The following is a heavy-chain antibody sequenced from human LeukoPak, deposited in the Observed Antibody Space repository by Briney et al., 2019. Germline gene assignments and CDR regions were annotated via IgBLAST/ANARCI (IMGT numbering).Heavy chain of an antibody. V-gene: IGHV3-66*02. Sequence: GGSLRLSCAVSGFTVSSDYMSWVRQAPGKGLEWVSIIYSGGDTYYADSVKGRFTISRDNSKNTLYLQRNSLRAEDTAVYYCARDRYSTIFGGWGQGTLVTVSS. CDR2: IYSGGDT. J-gene: IGHJ4*02. CDR1: GFTVSSDY. CDR3: ARDRYSTIFGG. D-gene: IGHD3-3*01.